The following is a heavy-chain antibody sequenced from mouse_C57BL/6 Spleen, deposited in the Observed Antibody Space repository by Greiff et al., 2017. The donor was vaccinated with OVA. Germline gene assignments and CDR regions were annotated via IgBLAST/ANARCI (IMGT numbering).Heavy chain of an antibody. V-gene: IGHV14-4*01. CDR1: GFNIKDDY. J-gene: IGHJ3*01. CDR2: IDPENGDT. D-gene: IGHD3-2*02. Sequence: EVQLQQSGAELVRPGASVKLSCTASGFNIKDDYMHWVKQRPEQGLEWIGWIDPENGDTEYASKFQGKATITADTSSNTAYLQLSSLTSEDTAVYYCTRQLRSFAYWGQGTLVTVSA. CDR3: TRQLRSFAY.